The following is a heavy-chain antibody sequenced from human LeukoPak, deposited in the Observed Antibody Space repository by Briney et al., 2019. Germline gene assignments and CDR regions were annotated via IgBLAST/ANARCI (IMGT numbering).Heavy chain of an antibody. D-gene: IGHD3-22*01. J-gene: IGHJ3*02. V-gene: IGHV3-30*02. CDR1: GFTFNNYG. CDR2: IWYDGSNK. Sequence: GGSLTLSCAASGFTFNNYGMHWVRQAPGKGLEWVAVIWYDGSNKYYADSVKGRFTISRDDSKNTLYLQMNSLRAEDTAVYYCAKCSYYYDSSGYSEDAFDIWGQGTMVPVSS. CDR3: AKCSYYYDSSGYSEDAFDI.